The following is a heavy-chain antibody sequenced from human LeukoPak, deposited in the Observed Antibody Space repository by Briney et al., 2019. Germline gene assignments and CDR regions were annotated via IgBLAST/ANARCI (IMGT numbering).Heavy chain of an antibody. D-gene: IGHD3-10*01. CDR1: GFTFSTYG. Sequence: TGGSLRLSCEASGFTFSTYGMHWVRQAPGKGLEWITLIPYDGSNKYYADSAKGRFTISRDNSKNTLYLQMNSLRAEDTAVYYCARYYGSGRGYYGLDVWGQGTTVTVFS. CDR3: ARYYGSGRGYYGLDV. J-gene: IGHJ6*02. V-gene: IGHV3-30*03. CDR2: IPYDGSNK.